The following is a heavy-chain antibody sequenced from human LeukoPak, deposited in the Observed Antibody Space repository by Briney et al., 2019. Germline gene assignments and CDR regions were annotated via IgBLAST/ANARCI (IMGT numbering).Heavy chain of an antibody. D-gene: IGHD3-3*01. CDR2: INHSGST. CDR3: ASLHYYDFWSGYYEDWFDP. J-gene: IGHJ5*02. V-gene: IGHV4-34*01. CDR1: GGSFSGYY. Sequence: SETLSLTCAVYGGSFSGYYWSWIRQPPGKGLEWIGEINHSGSTNYNPSLKSRVTISVDTSKNQFSLKLSSVTAADTAVYYCASLHYYDFWSGYYEDWFDPWGQETLVTVSS.